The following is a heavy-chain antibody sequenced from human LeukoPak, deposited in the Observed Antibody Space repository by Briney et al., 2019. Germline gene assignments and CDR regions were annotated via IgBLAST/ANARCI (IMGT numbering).Heavy chain of an antibody. CDR1: GGSISRGSFY. J-gene: IGHJ5*02. V-gene: IGHV4-39*01. D-gene: IGHD2-15*01. Sequence: SETLSLTCTVSGGSISRGSFYWGWIRQPPGKGLEWIASVYYSGDTYYNPSLESQVTISVDTSKNQFSLKLNSVTAADTAVYYCARVSCSSGACPFGSWFDPWGQGTLVTASS. CDR2: VYYSGDT. CDR3: ARVSCSSGACPFGSWFDP.